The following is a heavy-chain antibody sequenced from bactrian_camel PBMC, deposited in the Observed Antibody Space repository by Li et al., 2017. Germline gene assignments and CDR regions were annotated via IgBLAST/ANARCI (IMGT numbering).Heavy chain of an antibody. CDR2: ILPGSLT. J-gene: IGHJ4*01. D-gene: IGHD1*01. CDR3: ASALRGGSYLRGQYAY. V-gene: IGHV3S55*01. Sequence: HVQLVESGGGSVQAGGSLRLSCAASGFTVGARAMAWFRQAPGKDCEGVAVILPGSLTVYADSVKERFTISRDNANKMVYLQMNSLKPEDTAMYYCASALRGGSYLRGQYAYWGQGTQVTVS. CDR1: GFTVGARA.